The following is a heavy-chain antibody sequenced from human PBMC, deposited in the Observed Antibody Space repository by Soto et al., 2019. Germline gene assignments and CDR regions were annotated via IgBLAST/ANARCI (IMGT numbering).Heavy chain of an antibody. Sequence: QVQLQESGPRLVQPSATLSLICSVSGGSISGHYWSWIRQPAGKGLEWIGRIYGSGSVDYHPSLTRRIDMSVDTSKIDLSRKLSAVTAADSCVYYCGRDRPDEFWFGGGFDPGGQGIVVTVSA. D-gene: IGHD3-16*01. V-gene: IGHV4-4*07. CDR1: GGSISGHY. J-gene: IGHJ5*02. CDR2: IYGSGSV. CDR3: GRDRPDEFWFGGGFDP.